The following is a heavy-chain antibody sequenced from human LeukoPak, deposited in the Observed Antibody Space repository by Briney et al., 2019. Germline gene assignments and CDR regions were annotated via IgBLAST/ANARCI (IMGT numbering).Heavy chain of an antibody. J-gene: IGHJ4*02. Sequence: SETLSLTCTVSGGSISSSSYYWGWIRQPPGKGLERIGSIYYSGSTYYNPSLKSRVTISVDTSKNQFSLKLSSVTAADTAVYYCARHITMVRGGLVGYYYFDYWGQGTLVTVSS. V-gene: IGHV4-39*01. CDR3: ARHITMVRGGLVGYYYFDY. CDR2: IYYSGST. CDR1: GGSISSSSYY. D-gene: IGHD3-10*01.